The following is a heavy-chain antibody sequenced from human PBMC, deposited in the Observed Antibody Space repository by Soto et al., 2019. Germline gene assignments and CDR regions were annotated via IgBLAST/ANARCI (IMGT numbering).Heavy chain of an antibody. J-gene: IGHJ4*02. D-gene: IGHD6-19*01. CDR3: ARFYSSGLYYFDF. V-gene: IGHV5-51*01. CDR1: GYSFSSDW. CDR2: IYPGDSDT. Sequence: GESLKISCKGSGYSFSSDWISWVRQMPGKGLEWIGIIYPGDSDTRYSPSFQGQVTIAADKSINTAYLQWRSLKASDTAMYFCARFYSSGLYYFDFWGQGTLVTVSS.